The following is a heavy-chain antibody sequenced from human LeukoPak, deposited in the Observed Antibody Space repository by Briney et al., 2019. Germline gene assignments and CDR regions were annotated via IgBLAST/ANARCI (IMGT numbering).Heavy chain of an antibody. Sequence: GGSLRLSCAASGFTFSSYGMHWVRQAPGKGLEWVTFIRYDGSNKYYADSVKGRFTTSRDNSKNTLYLQMNSLRAEDTAVYYCAKEEVQWELRFDYWGQGTLVTVSS. D-gene: IGHD1-26*01. CDR1: GFTFSSYG. V-gene: IGHV3-30*02. CDR2: IRYDGSNK. CDR3: AKEEVQWELRFDY. J-gene: IGHJ4*02.